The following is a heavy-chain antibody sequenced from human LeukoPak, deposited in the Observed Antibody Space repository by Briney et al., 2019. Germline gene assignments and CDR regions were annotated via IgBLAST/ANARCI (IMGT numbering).Heavy chain of an antibody. V-gene: IGHV3-7*01. D-gene: IGHD5-12*01. CDR2: INQDGSEK. CDR3: GRGWPGYTSPLDY. CDR1: GFTFSHHW. J-gene: IGHJ4*02. Sequence: GGSPRLSCAASGFTFSHHWMNWVRQAPGEGLKWVATINQDGSEKHYVDSVKGRFIISRDNAKNSLFLQMSSLRAEDTAVYYCGRGWPGYTSPLDYWGQGILVAVSS.